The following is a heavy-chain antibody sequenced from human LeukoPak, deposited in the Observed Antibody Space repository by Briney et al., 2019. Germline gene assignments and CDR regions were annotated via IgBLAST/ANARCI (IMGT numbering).Heavy chain of an antibody. CDR3: AREKQLFNVFDI. CDR2: INPSAGTT. D-gene: IGHD1-1*01. Sequence: ASVKVSCKASGYTFTGYYMHWVRQAPGQGLEWMGIINPSAGTTNYAQKFQGRVTMTSDMSTSTVYMELSRLRSEDSAVYYCAREKQLFNVFDIWGQGTMVTVSS. CDR1: GYTFTGYY. V-gene: IGHV1-46*01. J-gene: IGHJ3*02.